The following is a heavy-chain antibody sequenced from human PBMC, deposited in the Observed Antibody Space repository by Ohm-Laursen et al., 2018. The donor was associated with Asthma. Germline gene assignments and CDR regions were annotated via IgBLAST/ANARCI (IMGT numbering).Heavy chain of an antibody. Sequence: ASVKVSCKASGYTFTSYSMHWVRQAPGQGLEWMGRINPNSGGTNYAQKFQGRVTMTRDTSISTAYMELSRLRSDDTAVYYCARVEMATKTIDYWGQGTLVTVSS. V-gene: IGHV1-2*06. CDR3: ARVEMATKTIDY. J-gene: IGHJ4*02. CDR1: GYTFTSYS. CDR2: INPNSGGT. D-gene: IGHD5-24*01.